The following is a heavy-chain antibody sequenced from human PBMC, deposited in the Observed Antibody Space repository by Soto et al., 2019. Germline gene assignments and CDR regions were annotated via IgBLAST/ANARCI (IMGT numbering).Heavy chain of an antibody. D-gene: IGHD5-12*01. Sequence: EVQVVDAGGDLVQPGGSLRLSCADSGFTISSYWMHWVRQAPGKGLVLVSRINSDGRSISYADSVQGRFTISRDNAKNTQYLQMNSLRVDATAVYSGTRGYSGYGNFDYWVQGTLVTVS. CDR3: TRGYSGYGNFDY. CDR1: GFTISSYW. V-gene: IGHV3-74*01. J-gene: IGHJ4*02. CDR2: INSDGRSI.